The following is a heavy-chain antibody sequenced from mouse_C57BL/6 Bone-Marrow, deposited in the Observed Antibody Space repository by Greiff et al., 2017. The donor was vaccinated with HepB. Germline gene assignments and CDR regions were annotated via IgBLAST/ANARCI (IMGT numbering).Heavy chain of an antibody. J-gene: IGHJ2*01. CDR3: ARGLGKRGYFDY. D-gene: IGHD4-1*01. CDR2: ISYDGSN. V-gene: IGHV3-6*01. CDR1: GYSITSGYY. Sequence: EVQRVESGPGLVKPSQSLSLTCSVTGYSITSGYYWNWIRQFPGNKLEWMGYISYDGSNNYNPSLKNRISITRDTSKNQFFLKLNSVTTEDTATYYCARGLGKRGYFDYWGQGTTLTVSS.